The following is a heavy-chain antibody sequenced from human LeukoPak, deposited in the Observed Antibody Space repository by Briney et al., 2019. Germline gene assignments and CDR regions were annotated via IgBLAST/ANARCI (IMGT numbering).Heavy chain of an antibody. CDR1: GGSISSGSYY. Sequence: PSETLSLTCTVSGGSISSGSYYWSWIRQPAGKGLEWIGRIYTSGSTNYNPSLKSRVTISVDTSKNQFSLKLSSVTAADTAVYYCARDGGFDLYSSNSELDYWGQGTLVTVSS. CDR2: IYTSGST. J-gene: IGHJ4*02. CDR3: ARDGGFDLYSSNSELDY. D-gene: IGHD6-13*01. V-gene: IGHV4-61*02.